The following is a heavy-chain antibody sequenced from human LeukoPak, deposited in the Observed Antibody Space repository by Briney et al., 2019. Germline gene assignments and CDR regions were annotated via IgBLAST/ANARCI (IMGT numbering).Heavy chain of an antibody. V-gene: IGHV4-34*01. J-gene: IGHJ4*02. CDR3: ARVVAAAGANFDY. CDR2: INHSGST. Sequence: PSETLSLTCAVYGGSFSGYYWSWIRQPPGKGLEWIGEINHSGSTNYNPSLKSRVTISVDTPKNQFSLKLSSVTAADTAVYYCARVVAAAGANFDYWGQGTLVTVSS. CDR1: GGSFSGYY. D-gene: IGHD6-13*01.